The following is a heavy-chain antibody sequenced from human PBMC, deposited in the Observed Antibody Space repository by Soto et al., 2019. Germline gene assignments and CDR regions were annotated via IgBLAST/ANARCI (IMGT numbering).Heavy chain of an antibody. CDR3: ARHRYYDFWSGSYYYYYYMDV. Sequence: SETLSLTCTVSGGSISSYYWSWIRQPPGKGLEWIGYIYYSGSTNYNPSLKSRVTISVDTSKNQFSLKLSSVTAADTAVYYCARHRYYDFWSGSYYYYYYMDVWGKGTTVTVSS. CDR2: IYYSGST. V-gene: IGHV4-59*08. D-gene: IGHD3-3*01. CDR1: GGSISSYY. J-gene: IGHJ6*03.